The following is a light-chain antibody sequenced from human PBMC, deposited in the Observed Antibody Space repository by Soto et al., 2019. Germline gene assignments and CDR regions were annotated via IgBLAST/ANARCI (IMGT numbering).Light chain of an antibody. J-gene: IGKJ2*01. CDR2: AAS. V-gene: IGKV1-27*01. Sequence: DIQMTQSPSSLSASVGARVTITCRASQGISNYLAWYQQKPGKVPKLLIYAASTLQSVVPSRFSGSGSGTDFTLTISSLQPAAVATYYCQKYNSAPYTFGHGTQLEIK. CDR1: QGISNY. CDR3: QKYNSAPYT.